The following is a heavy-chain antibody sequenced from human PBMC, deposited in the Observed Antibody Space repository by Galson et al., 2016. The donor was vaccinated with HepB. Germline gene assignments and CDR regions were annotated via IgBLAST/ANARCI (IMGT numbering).Heavy chain of an antibody. CDR2: ISTRRTT. CDR1: GFVFSNFG. D-gene: IGHD1-1*01. V-gene: IGHV3-23*01. J-gene: IGHJ4*02. Sequence: SLRLSCAASGFVFSNFGLSWVRQAPGKGLEWVASISTRRTTYYSDSVQGRFTISRDNSNNTLYLQMKCLRAEDTAVYYCAKERLVRRIFDHWGQGTLLTVSS. CDR3: AKERLVRRIFDH.